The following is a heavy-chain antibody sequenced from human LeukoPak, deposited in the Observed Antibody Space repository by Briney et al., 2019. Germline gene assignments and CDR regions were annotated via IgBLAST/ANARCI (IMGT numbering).Heavy chain of an antibody. Sequence: SQTLSLTCTVSSGSISSGNYYWSWIRQPAGKGLEWIGRIYTSGSTNYNPSLKSRVTISVDTSKDQFSLKLSSVTAADTAMCYCARSRMGDAFDIWGQGTMVTVSS. D-gene: IGHD3-16*01. J-gene: IGHJ3*02. V-gene: IGHV4-61*02. CDR3: ARSRMGDAFDI. CDR1: SGSISSGNYY. CDR2: IYTSGST.